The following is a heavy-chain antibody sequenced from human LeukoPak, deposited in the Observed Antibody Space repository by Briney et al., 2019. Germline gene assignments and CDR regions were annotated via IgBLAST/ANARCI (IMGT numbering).Heavy chain of an antibody. D-gene: IGHD3-22*01. CDR2: ISSSSSTI. J-gene: IGHJ6*03. CDR1: GFTFSRYS. Sequence: PGGSLRLSCAASGFTFSRYSMNWVRQAPGKGLEWVSYISSSSSTIYYADSVKGRFTISRDNAKNSLYLQMNSLRAEDTAVYYCASLLRSGAYYYYMDVWGKGTTVTVSS. CDR3: ASLLRSGAYYYYMDV. V-gene: IGHV3-48*04.